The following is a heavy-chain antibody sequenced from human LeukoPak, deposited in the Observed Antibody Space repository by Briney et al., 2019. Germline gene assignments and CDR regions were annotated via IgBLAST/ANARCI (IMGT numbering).Heavy chain of an antibody. J-gene: IGHJ4*02. CDR3: AKDRRIAMYFHFAY. D-gene: IGHD6-13*01. CDR2: ISGSGGST. CDR1: GFTFSRYA. V-gene: IGHV3-23*01. Sequence: GGSLRLSCAASGFTFSRYAMSWVRQAPGKGLEWVSAISGSGGSTYYADSVKGRFTIYRDNSKNTLYLQMNSLRAEDTAVYYCAKDRRIAMYFHFAYWGQGTLVTVSS.